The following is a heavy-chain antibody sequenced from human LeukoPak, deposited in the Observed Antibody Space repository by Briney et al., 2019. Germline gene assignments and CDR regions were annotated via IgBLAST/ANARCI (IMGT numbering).Heavy chain of an antibody. Sequence: ASVKVSCKASGYTFTSYGITWVRQAPGQGLEWMGWISPYNGNTNYAQKLQGRVTMTTDTSTSTAYMELRSLRSDDTAVYYCALGRNDYGDPYYSYDMDVWGKGTTVTVSS. CDR3: ALGRNDYGDPYYSYDMDV. J-gene: IGHJ6*04. CDR2: ISPYNGNT. V-gene: IGHV1-18*04. D-gene: IGHD4-17*01. CDR1: GYTFTSYG.